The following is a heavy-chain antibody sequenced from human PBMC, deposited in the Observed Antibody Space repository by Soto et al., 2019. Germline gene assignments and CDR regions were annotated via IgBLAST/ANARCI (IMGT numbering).Heavy chain of an antibody. D-gene: IGHD2-15*01. CDR1: GGSISSYY. V-gene: IGHV4-59*01. J-gene: IGHJ4*02. CDR2: IYYSGST. Sequence: PSETLSLTCTVSGGSISSYYWSWIRQPPGKGLEWIGYIYYSGSTNYNPSLKSRVTISVDASKNQFSLKLSSVTAADTAVYYCARVSPFCSGGSCYSVYFDYWGQGTLVTVSS. CDR3: ARVSPFCSGGSCYSVYFDY.